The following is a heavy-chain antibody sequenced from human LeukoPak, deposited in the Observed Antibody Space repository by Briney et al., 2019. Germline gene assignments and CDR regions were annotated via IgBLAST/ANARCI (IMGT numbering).Heavy chain of an antibody. Sequence: QSGGSLRLSCVASELLFENAWMSWVRQAPGKGLEWVSAISGSGGSTYYADSVKGRFTISRDNSKNTLYLQMDSLRAEDTAVYYCAKDPDCTSGICYTFFDYWGQGTLVTVSS. D-gene: IGHD2-8*01. J-gene: IGHJ4*02. CDR2: ISGSGGST. CDR3: AKDPDCTSGICYTFFDY. V-gene: IGHV3-23*01. CDR1: ELLFENA.